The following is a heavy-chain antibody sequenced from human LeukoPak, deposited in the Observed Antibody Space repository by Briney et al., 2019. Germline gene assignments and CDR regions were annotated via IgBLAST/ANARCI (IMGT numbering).Heavy chain of an antibody. V-gene: IGHV1-2*02. CDR3: AREEGGLSDYYYYGMDV. J-gene: IGHJ6*02. CDR2: INPNSGGT. CDR1: GYTFTGYY. D-gene: IGHD5-12*01. Sequence: GASVTVSCKASGYTFTGYYMHWVRQAPGQGLEWMGWINPNSGGTNYAQKFQGRVTMTRDTSISTAYMELGRLRSVDTAVYYCAREEGGLSDYYYYGMDVWGQGTTVTVSS.